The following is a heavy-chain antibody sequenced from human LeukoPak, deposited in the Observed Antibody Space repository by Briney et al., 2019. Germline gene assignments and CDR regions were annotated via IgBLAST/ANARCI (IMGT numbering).Heavy chain of an antibody. CDR1: GGSISSGSYY. D-gene: IGHD1-26*01. Sequence: SETLSLTXTVSGGSISSGSYYWSWIRPPAGQGLEWIGRIYTSGSTNYNPSLKSRVTISVDTSKNQFSLKLSSVTAPDTAVYCCARQLRGAFDIWGQGTMVTVSS. CDR2: IYTSGST. V-gene: IGHV4-61*02. J-gene: IGHJ3*02. CDR3: ARQLRGAFDI.